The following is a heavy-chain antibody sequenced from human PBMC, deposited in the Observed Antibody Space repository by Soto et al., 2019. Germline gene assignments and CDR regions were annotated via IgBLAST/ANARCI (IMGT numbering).Heavy chain of an antibody. CDR2: ISSSSSTI. J-gene: IGHJ4*02. CDR1: GFTFSSYS. CDR3: ARDTTTVYDFWSGYSKGDFDY. V-gene: IGHV3-48*01. Sequence: GGSLRLSCAASGFTFSSYSMNWVRQAPGKGLEWVSYISSSSSTIYYADSVKGRFTISRDNAKNSLYLQMNSLRAEDTAVYYCARDTTTVYDFWSGYSKGDFDYWGQGTLVTVSS. D-gene: IGHD3-3*01.